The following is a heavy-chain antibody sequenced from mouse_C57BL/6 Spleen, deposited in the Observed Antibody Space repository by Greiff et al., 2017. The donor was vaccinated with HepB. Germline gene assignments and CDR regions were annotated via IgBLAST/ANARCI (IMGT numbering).Heavy chain of an antibody. V-gene: IGHV1-18*01. CDR3: ARSPIYYYGSSYENYFDY. D-gene: IGHD1-1*01. CDR2: INPNNGGT. CDR1: GYTFTDYN. Sequence: EVQLQQSGPELVKPGASVKIPCKASGYTFTDYNMDWVKQSHGKSLEWIGDINPNNGGTIYNQKFKGKATLTVGKSSSTAYMELRSLTSEDTAVYYCARSPIYYYGSSYENYFDYWGQGTTLTVSS. J-gene: IGHJ2*01.